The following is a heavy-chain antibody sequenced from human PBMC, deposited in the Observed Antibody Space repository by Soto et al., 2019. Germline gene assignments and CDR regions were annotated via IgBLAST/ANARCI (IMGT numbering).Heavy chain of an antibody. V-gene: IGHV4-31*03. CDR3: ATDFNGWFDY. D-gene: IGHD6-19*01. Sequence: QVQLQESGPGLVKPSQTLSLTCTVSGASISSGGYYWSWSRQHPGKGMEWIGYIYSSGSTYYNPSLKSRVAISVDTSQTHFSLKPTSVTAADTAVYYWATDFNGWFDYWGQGTLVTVSS. J-gene: IGHJ4*02. CDR2: IYSSGST. CDR1: GASISSGGYY.